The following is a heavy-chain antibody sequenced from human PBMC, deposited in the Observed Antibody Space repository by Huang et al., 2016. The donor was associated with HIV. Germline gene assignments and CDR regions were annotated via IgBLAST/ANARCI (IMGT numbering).Heavy chain of an antibody. CDR2: IYYKGST. CDR1: GGSIRSSDYH. J-gene: IGHJ6*03. V-gene: IGHV4-39*01. D-gene: IGHD3-10*01. Sequence: QLLLQESGPGLVKPSEALALTCAVSGGSIRSSDYHWGWIRQPPGKGLEWIGSIYYKGSTHYSPSLKSRGHIAVDTSKNLFFLNLTSMTAADTAVYYCARHREGPVAYYSGWGSHLNYMDVWGRGRTVVVSS. CDR3: ARHREGPVAYYSGWGSHLNYMDV.